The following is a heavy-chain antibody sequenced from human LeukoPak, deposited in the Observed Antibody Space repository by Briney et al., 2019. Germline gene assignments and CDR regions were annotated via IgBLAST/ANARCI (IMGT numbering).Heavy chain of an antibody. CDR2: KGGRGGGT. D-gene: IGHD3-10*01. CDR1: VFTFCIYA. J-gene: IGHJ4*02. CDR3: AKAPVRGVIIL. Sequence: GGSLRLSCAPSVFTFCIYAMSCVPDAPGGGGEWGSAKGGRGGGTYYADSVKGRFTISRDNAKNTLYLQMNSLRAEDTAVYYCAKAPVRGVIILWGQGTLVTVSS. V-gene: IGHV3-23*01.